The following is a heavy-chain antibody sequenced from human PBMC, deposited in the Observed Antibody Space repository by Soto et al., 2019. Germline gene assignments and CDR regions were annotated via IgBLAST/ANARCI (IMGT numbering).Heavy chain of an antibody. V-gene: IGHV4-59*08. D-gene: IGHD4-4*01. J-gene: IGHJ5*02. CDR3: ARHDYSNLNWFDP. CDR2: IYYSGST. CDR1: GGSISSYY. Sequence: SETLSLTCTVSGGSISSYYWSWIRQPPGKGLEWIGYIYYSGSTNYNPSLKSRVTISVDTSKNQFSLKLSSVTAADTAVYYCARHDYSNLNWFDPWGQGTLVTVSS.